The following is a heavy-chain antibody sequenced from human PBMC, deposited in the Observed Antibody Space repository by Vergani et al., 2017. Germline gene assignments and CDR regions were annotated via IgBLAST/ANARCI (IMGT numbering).Heavy chain of an antibody. Sequence: QVQLVQSGAELKKPGSSVKVSCKASGGTFSSYAISWVRQAPGQGLEWMGGIIPIFGTANYAQKFQGRVTITADESTSTAYMELSSLRSEDTAVYYCARDLWEYYGSARGFDPWGQGTLVTVSS. CDR1: GGTFSSYA. CDR2: IIPIFGTA. V-gene: IGHV1-69*01. CDR3: ARDLWEYYGSARGFDP. D-gene: IGHD3-10*01. J-gene: IGHJ5*02.